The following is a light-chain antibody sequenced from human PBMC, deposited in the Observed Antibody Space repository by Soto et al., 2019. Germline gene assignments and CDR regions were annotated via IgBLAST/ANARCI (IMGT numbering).Light chain of an antibody. CDR1: SSAVADYNY. CDR3: SSYTTTRV. Sequence: QSALTQPASVSGSPGQSITISCTGTSSAVADYNYVSWYQHHPGKAPKLLIFVVSNRPSGVSNRFSGSKSGNTASLTISGLQAEDEADYYRSSYTTTRVLGGGTKLTVL. CDR2: VVS. J-gene: IGLJ3*02. V-gene: IGLV2-14*01.